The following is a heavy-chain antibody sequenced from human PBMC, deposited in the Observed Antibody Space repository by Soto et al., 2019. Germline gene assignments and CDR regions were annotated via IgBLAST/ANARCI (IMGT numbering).Heavy chain of an antibody. J-gene: IGHJ4*02. CDR1: GFTISSRDNHA. V-gene: IGHV3-23*01. CDR3: ARVAY. CDR2: ISSDGSNR. Sequence: GGSLRLSCAASGFTISSRDNHAMSWVRQAPGKGPEWISTISSDGSNRHYAASVLGRFTISRDSSRNTVNLLMNRLRVEDTARYYCARVAYWGPGTQVTVSS.